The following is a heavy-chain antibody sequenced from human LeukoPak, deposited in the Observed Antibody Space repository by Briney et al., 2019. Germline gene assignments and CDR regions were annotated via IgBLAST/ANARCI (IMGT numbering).Heavy chain of an antibody. V-gene: IGHV1-2*02. CDR3: ARDLCAGGYSYGYSY. D-gene: IGHD5-18*01. Sequence: GASVKVSCKASGYTFTGYYMHWVRQAPGQGLEWMGWINPNSGGTNYAQKFQGRVTMTRDTSISTAYMELSRLRSDDTAVYYCARDLCAGGYSYGYSYWGQGTLVTVSS. CDR2: INPNSGGT. CDR1: GYTFTGYY. J-gene: IGHJ4*02.